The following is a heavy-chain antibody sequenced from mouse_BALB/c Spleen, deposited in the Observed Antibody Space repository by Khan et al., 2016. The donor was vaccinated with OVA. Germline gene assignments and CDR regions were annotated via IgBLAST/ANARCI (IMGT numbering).Heavy chain of an antibody. CDR3: ARRNYFGYTFAY. Sequence: QVQLKESGAELARPGASVKLSCKASGYTFTDYYINWVKQRTGQGLEWIGEISPGSGDTYYNEKFKGKATLTADKSSSTVYMQRSSRTAEASAVYFCARRNYFGYTFAYWGQGTLVTVSA. V-gene: IGHV1-77*01. J-gene: IGHJ3*01. CDR1: GYTFTDYY. D-gene: IGHD1-2*01. CDR2: ISPGSGDT.